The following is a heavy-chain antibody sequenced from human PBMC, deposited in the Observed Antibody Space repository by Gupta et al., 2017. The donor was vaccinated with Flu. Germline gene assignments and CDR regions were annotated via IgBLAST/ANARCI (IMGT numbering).Heavy chain of an antibody. Sequence: LVQSGAEVKKPGASVKVSCKAYFNTFTNYGISWVRQVPGQGLEWVGWISGNNGNTNYAQKIFDRVTLTTDTSTSTAYMELKSLRPDDTAVYYCARDCPVTTCSGGRDFWGQGTLVTVSA. CDR1: FNTFTNYG. J-gene: IGHJ4*02. CDR3: ARDCPVTTCSGGRDF. D-gene: IGHD2-2*01. V-gene: IGHV1-18*01. CDR2: ISGNNGNT.